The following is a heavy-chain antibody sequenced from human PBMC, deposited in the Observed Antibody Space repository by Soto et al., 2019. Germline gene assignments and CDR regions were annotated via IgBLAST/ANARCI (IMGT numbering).Heavy chain of an antibody. CDR1: GFTFKHDA. CDR3: ARESIAESRPNFGDF. V-gene: IGHV3-30-3*01. CDR2: ISFDGSAK. D-gene: IGHD6-6*01. Sequence: QVQLVESGGGVVQPGRSLTVFCTASGFTFKHDAMHWIRQAPAKGLEWVAVISFDGSAKNYADSVKGYFTISRDNSKNTLSLQMRALKGEDTATYYCARESIAESRPNFGDFWGQGTLVAVSS. J-gene: IGHJ4*02.